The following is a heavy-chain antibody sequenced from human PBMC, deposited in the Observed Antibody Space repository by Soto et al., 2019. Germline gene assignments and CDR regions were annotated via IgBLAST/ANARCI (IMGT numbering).Heavy chain of an antibody. D-gene: IGHD3-16*01. CDR2: VSWNSEIV. CDR1: GFKFGDYA. J-gene: IGHJ6*02. V-gene: IGHV3-9*01. Sequence: GGSLRLSCEASGFKFGDYAMHWVRQAPGKGLEWVSGVSWNSEIVGYADSVKGRFTISRDNAKNSLYLEMNSLRTEDTALYYCAKDRAPRSGNKSSSLYYYYGMDVWGQGTTVTVFS. CDR3: AKDRAPRSGNKSSSLYYYYGMDV.